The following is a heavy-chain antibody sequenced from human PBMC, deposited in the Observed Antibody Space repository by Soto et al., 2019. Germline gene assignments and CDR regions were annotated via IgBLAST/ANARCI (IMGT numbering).Heavy chain of an antibody. CDR3: ARTSPKLELRTMDFRGFGFDP. CDR1: GGSVSSGSYY. J-gene: IGHJ5*02. D-gene: IGHD1-7*01. Sequence: ETLSLTCTVSGGSVSSGSYYWSWIRQPPGKGLEWIGYIYYSGSTNYNPSLKSRVTISVDTSKNQFSLKLSSVTAADTAVYYCARTSPKLELRTMDFRGFGFDPWGQGALVTVSS. CDR2: IYYSGST. V-gene: IGHV4-61*01.